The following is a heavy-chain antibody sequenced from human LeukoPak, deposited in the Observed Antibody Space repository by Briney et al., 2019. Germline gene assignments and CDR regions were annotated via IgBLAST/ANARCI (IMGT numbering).Heavy chain of an antibody. J-gene: IGHJ4*02. V-gene: IGHV3-23*01. Sequence: QPGGSLRLSCAASGFTVSSSYMSWVRQAPGKGLEWVSAISGSGGSTYYADSVKGRFTISRDNSKNTLYLQMNSLRAEDTAVYYCAKVYCTNGVCYEFDYWGQGTLVTVSS. CDR3: AKVYCTNGVCYEFDY. CDR1: GFTVSSSY. D-gene: IGHD2-8*01. CDR2: ISGSGGST.